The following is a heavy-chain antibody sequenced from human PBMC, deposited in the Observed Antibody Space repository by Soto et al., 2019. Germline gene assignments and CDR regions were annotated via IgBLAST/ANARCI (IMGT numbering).Heavy chain of an antibody. D-gene: IGHD1-7*01. CDR2: ISYDGSNK. CDR1: GFTFNSYG. CDR3: AKDQDNWNLPYYYYGMDV. V-gene: IGHV3-30*18. J-gene: IGHJ6*02. Sequence: PGGSLRLSCAASGFTFNSYGMHWVRQAPGKGLEWVAVISYDGSNKYYADSVKGRFTISRDNSKNTLYLQMNSLRAEDTAVYYCAKDQDNWNLPYYYYGMDVWGQGTTVTVSS.